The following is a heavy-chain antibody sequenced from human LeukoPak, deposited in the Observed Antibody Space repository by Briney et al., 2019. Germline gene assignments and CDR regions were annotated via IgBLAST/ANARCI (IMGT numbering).Heavy chain of an antibody. V-gene: IGHV5-51*01. CDR2: IYPGDSDT. CDR3: ARRGIVVVPAAHDAFDI. CDR1: GYSFTSYW. Sequence: RGESLKISCKGSGYSFTSYWIGWVRQMPGKGLEWMGIIYPGDSDTRYSPSFQGQVTISADKSISTAYLQWSSLKASDTAMYYCARRGIVVVPAAHDAFDIWGQGTMVTVSS. J-gene: IGHJ3*02. D-gene: IGHD2-2*01.